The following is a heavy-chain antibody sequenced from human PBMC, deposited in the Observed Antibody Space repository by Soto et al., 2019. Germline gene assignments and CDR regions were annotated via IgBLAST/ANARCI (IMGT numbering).Heavy chain of an antibody. D-gene: IGHD1-1*01. V-gene: IGHV3-33*01. CDR3: ASHLEQNQLGFGMDV. CDR2: IWYDGSKI. CDR1: GFTFSSYG. Sequence: QVQLVQSGGGVVQPGGSLRLSCAASGFTFSSYGMHWVRQAPGKGLEWVAVIWYDGSKIYYADSVKGRFTISRDNSKSTLYLQMNSLRAEDTAVYYCASHLEQNQLGFGMDVWGQGSPVTVSS. J-gene: IGHJ6*01.